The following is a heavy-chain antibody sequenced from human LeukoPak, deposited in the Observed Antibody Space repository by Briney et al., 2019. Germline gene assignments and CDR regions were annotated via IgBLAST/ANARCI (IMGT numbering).Heavy chain of an antibody. CDR2: IYYSGST. Sequence: SETLSLTCTVSGGSISSYYWSWIRQPPGKGLEWIGYIYYSGSTNYNPSLKSRVTISVDTSKNQFSLKLSSVTAADTAVYYCASTNYDFWSGYGYYYYYMDVWGRGTTVTVSS. CDR3: ASTNYDFWSGYGYYYYYMDV. J-gene: IGHJ6*03. CDR1: GGSISSYY. V-gene: IGHV4-59*01. D-gene: IGHD3-3*01.